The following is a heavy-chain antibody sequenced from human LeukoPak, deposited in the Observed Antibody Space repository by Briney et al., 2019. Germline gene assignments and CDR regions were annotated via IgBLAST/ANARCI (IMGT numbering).Heavy chain of an antibody. Sequence: GGSLRLSCAASGFTFSSYGMHWVRQAPGKGLEWVAVISYDGSNKYYADSVKGRFTISRDNSKNTLYLQMNSLRAEDTAVYYCAKVLLRLGELSPFGYWGQGTLVTVSS. CDR3: AKVLLRLGELSPFGY. V-gene: IGHV3-30*18. J-gene: IGHJ4*02. D-gene: IGHD3-16*02. CDR2: ISYDGSNK. CDR1: GFTFSSYG.